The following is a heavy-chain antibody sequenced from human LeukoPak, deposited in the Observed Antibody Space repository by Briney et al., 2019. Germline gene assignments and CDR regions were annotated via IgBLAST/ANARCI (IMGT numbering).Heavy chain of an antibody. D-gene: IGHD3-9*01. Sequence: GGSLRLSCAASGFTFNIYAMSWVRQAPGKGLEWVSAISGSGTTTYYADSVKGRFTISRDNSKNTLYLQMNSLRAEDTAVYYCAKARFLTGYYKSDVWFDPWGQGTLVTVSS. CDR2: ISGSGTTT. J-gene: IGHJ5*02. CDR3: AKARFLTGYYKSDVWFDP. CDR1: GFTFNIYA. V-gene: IGHV3-23*01.